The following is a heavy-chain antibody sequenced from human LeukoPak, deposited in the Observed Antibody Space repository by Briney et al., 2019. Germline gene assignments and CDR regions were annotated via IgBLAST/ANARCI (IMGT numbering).Heavy chain of an antibody. Sequence: GASVKVYCKASGYTFTGYYMHWVRQAPGQGLEWMGWINPNSGGTYYAQKFQGRVTMTRDTSISTAYMELSRLRSDDTAVYYCARDESCSSTSCFEPDNWFDPWGQGTLVTVSS. D-gene: IGHD2-2*01. V-gene: IGHV1-2*02. CDR1: GYTFTGYY. CDR2: INPNSGGT. CDR3: ARDESCSSTSCFEPDNWFDP. J-gene: IGHJ5*02.